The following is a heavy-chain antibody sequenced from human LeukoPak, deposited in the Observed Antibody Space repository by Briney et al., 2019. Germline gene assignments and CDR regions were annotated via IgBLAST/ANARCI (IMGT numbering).Heavy chain of an antibody. CDR2: INHSGST. D-gene: IGHD6-19*01. Sequence: PSETLSLTCAVYGGSFSGSYWSWIRQPPGKGLEWIGEINHSGSTNCNSSLKSRVTMSVDTSKDQFSLKLRSVTAADTAVYYCARGRLWLGVFVIWGQGTTVTVSS. J-gene: IGHJ3*02. CDR3: ARGRLWLGVFVI. CDR1: GGSFSGSY. V-gene: IGHV4-34*01.